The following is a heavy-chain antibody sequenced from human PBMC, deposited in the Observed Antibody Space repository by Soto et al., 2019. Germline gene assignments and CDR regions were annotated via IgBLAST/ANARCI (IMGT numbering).Heavy chain of an antibody. CDR2: IYWNDDK. V-gene: IGHV2-5*01. J-gene: IGHJ4*02. Sequence: SGPTLVNPTQSLTLTCTFSGFSLSTINVAVVWIRQPPGKALEWLALIYWNDDKRYSPSLKSRLTINKDTSRNQVVLTMTSLDPVDTATYYCARIGVKGSLYYFDYWGQGTLVTVSS. D-gene: IGHD3-3*01. CDR1: GFSLSTINVA. CDR3: ARIGVKGSLYYFDY.